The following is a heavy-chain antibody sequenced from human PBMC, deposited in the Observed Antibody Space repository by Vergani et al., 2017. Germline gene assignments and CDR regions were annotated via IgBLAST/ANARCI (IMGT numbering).Heavy chain of an antibody. CDR3: ARGKSGYDSGWYFDL. CDR2: INPNSGGT. D-gene: IGHD5-12*01. V-gene: IGHV1-2*02. CDR1: GYTFTGYY. Sequence: QVQLVQSGAEVKKPGASVKVSCKASGYTFTGYYMHWVRQAPGQGLERMGWINPNSGGTNYAQKFQGRVTMTRDTSISTAYMELSRLRSDDTAVYYCARGKSGYDSGWYFDLWGRGTLVTVSS. J-gene: IGHJ2*01.